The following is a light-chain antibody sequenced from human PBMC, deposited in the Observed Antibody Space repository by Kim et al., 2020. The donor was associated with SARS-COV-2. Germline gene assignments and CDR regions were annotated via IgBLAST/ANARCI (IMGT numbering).Light chain of an antibody. J-gene: IGLJ2*01. Sequence: VSLRQTVMITCQDDSLGSYYATWYQQKPGEAPILVIYDKNNRPSGYLGRFSGTGSGNTASLTITVNQAGDEADYYCNSRDSNNNVLFGGGTQLTVL. CDR3: NSRDSNNNVL. V-gene: IGLV3-19*01. CDR1: SLGSYY. CDR2: DKN.